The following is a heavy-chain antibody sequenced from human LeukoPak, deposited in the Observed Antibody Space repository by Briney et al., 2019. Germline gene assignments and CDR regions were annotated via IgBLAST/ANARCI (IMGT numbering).Heavy chain of an antibody. CDR3: ARDSYYYDSSGYSDY. Sequence: GGSLRLSCAASGFTFSSYGMRWARQAPGKGLEWVAVIWYDGSNKYYADSVKGRFTISRDNSKNTLYLQMNSLRAEDTAVYYCARDSYYYDSSGYSDYWGQGTLVTVSS. CDR2: IWYDGSNK. D-gene: IGHD3-22*01. V-gene: IGHV3-33*01. CDR1: GFTFSSYG. J-gene: IGHJ4*02.